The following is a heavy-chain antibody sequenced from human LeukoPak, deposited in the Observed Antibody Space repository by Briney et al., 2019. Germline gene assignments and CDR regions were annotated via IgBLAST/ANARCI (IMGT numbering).Heavy chain of an antibody. D-gene: IGHD6-13*01. CDR1: GFTLSSYW. CDR3: ARDGSSWSNWLDP. CDR2: INSDGSST. J-gene: IGHJ5*02. V-gene: IGHV3-74*01. Sequence: PGGSLRLSCAASGFTLSSYWMHWVRQAPGKGLVWVSRINSDGSSTSYADSVKGRFTISRDNPKSTLYLQMNSLRAEDTAVYYCARDGSSWSNWLDPWGQGTLVTVSS.